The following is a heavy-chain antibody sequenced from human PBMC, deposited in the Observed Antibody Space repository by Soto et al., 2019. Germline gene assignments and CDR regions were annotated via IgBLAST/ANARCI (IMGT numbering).Heavy chain of an antibody. D-gene: IGHD3-9*01. J-gene: IGHJ4*02. CDR1: GFTFSSYA. Sequence: EVQLLESGGGLVQPGGSLRLSCAASGFTFSSYAMSWVRQAPGKGLEWVSAISGSGGSTYYADAVKGRCTIYRDNPKNTVYLQRNSLSAEVTGVDYCAKDDILTGTFGYWGQGTLVNVSS. V-gene: IGHV3-23*01. CDR3: AKDDILTGTFGY. CDR2: ISGSGGST.